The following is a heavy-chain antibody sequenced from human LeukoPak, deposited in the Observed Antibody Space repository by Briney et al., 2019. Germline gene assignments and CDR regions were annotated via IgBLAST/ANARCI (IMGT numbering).Heavy chain of an antibody. CDR2: IYHSGST. CDR1: VYSISSGYY. V-gene: IGHV4-38-2*02. CDR3: ARDGITMVRGVISYYYYMDV. J-gene: IGHJ6*03. D-gene: IGHD3-10*01. Sequence: SETLSLTCTVSVYSISSGYYWGWIRQPPGKGLEWIGSIYHSGSTYYNPSLKSRVTISVDTSKNQFSLKLSSVTAADTAVYYCARDGITMVRGVISYYYYMDVWGKGTTVTVSS.